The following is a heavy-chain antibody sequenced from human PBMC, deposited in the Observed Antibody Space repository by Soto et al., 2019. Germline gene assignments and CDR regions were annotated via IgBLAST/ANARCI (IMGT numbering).Heavy chain of an antibody. Sequence: EVQVVESGGGLVQPGGSLRLSCAASGFTFSRYDMHWVRQATGRGLEWVSGIGTSGDTYYAGSVKGRFTISRENAKNSVYLQMHSLRAGDTAVYYCARGGPGCDPWGQGPLIAVSA. CDR2: IGTSGDT. CDR1: GFTFSRYD. V-gene: IGHV3-13*04. J-gene: IGHJ5*02. D-gene: IGHD3-16*01. CDR3: ARGGPGCDP.